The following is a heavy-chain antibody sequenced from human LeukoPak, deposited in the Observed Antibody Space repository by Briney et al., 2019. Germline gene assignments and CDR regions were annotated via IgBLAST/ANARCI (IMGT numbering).Heavy chain of an antibody. Sequence: GGSLRLSCAASGFTFGSYSMNWVRQAPGKGLEWVSYISSSSSTMNYADSVKGRFTISRGNAKNSLYLQMNSLRAEDTAVYYCARDQGGGYSYGWQSFDYWGQGTLVTVSS. CDR1: GFTFGSYS. D-gene: IGHD5-18*01. V-gene: IGHV3-48*04. CDR3: ARDQGGGYSYGWQSFDY. CDR2: ISSSSSTM. J-gene: IGHJ4*02.